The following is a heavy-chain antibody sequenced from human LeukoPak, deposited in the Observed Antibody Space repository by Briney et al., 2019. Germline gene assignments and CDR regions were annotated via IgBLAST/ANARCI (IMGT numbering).Heavy chain of an antibody. CDR2: IIPVFGTA. J-gene: IGHJ4*02. V-gene: IGHV1-69*01. D-gene: IGHD3-3*01. CDR1: GGTFSSYA. CDR3: AREVGLRFLEWLLFESGPVVPDTV. Sequence: SVKVSCKASGGTFSSYAISWVRQAPGQGLEWMGGIIPVFGTANYAQKFQGRVTITADESTSTAYMELSSLRSEDTAVYYCAREVGLRFLEWLLFESGPVVPDTVWGQGTLVTVSS.